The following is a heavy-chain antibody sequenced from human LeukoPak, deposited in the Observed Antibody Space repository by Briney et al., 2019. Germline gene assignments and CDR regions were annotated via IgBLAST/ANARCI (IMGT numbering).Heavy chain of an antibody. CDR1: GFTVSSNC. J-gene: IGHJ4*02. Sequence: GGSLRLSCAASGFTVSSNCMSWVRQAPGKGLEWVSVIYSGGSTYYADSVKGRFTISRDNSKNTLYLQMNSLRAEDTAVYYCARGPWGVGAYFDYWGQGTLVTVSS. V-gene: IGHV3-53*01. D-gene: IGHD1-26*01. CDR2: IYSGGST. CDR3: ARGPWGVGAYFDY.